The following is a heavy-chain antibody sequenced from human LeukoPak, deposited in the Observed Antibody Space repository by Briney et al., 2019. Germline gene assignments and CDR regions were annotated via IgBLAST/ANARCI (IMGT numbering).Heavy chain of an antibody. CDR3: APGIAAADPFDY. CDR1: GFTFSSYS. V-gene: IGHV3-21*01. Sequence: GGSLRLSCADSGFTFSSYSMNWVRQAPGKGLEWVSSISSSSSYIYYADSVKGRFTISRDNAKNSLYLQMNSLRAEDTAVYYCAPGIAAADPFDYWGQGTLVTVSS. CDR2: ISSSSSYI. J-gene: IGHJ4*02. D-gene: IGHD6-13*01.